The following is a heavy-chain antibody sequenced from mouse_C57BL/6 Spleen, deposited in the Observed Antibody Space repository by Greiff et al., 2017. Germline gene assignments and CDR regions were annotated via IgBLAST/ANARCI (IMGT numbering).Heavy chain of an antibody. CDR1: GYTFTDYE. D-gene: IGHD1-1*01. J-gene: IGHJ2*01. CDR3: TRDYYGSSYGY. V-gene: IGHV1-15*01. CDR2: IDPETGGT. Sequence: VQLKESGAELVRPGASVTLSCKASGYTFTDYEMHWVKQTPVHGLEWIGAIDPETGGTAYNQKFKGKAILTADKSSSTAYMELRSLTSEDSAVYYCTRDYYGSSYGYWGQGTTLTVSS.